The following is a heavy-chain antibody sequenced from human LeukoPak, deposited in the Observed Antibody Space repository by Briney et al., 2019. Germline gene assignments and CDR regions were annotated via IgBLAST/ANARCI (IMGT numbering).Heavy chain of an antibody. D-gene: IGHD6-6*01. V-gene: IGHV4-34*01. J-gene: IGHJ4*02. CDR2: INHSGST. Sequence: PSETLSLTCAVYGGSFSGYYWSWIRQPPGKGLEWIGEINHSGSTNYNPSLKSRVTISVDTPKNQFSLKLSSVTAADTAVYYCARDLGIAARPDYWGQGTLVTVSS. CDR1: GGSFSGYY. CDR3: ARDLGIAARPDY.